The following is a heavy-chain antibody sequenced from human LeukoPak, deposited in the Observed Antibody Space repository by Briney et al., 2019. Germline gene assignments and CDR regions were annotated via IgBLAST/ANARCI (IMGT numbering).Heavy chain of an antibody. D-gene: IGHD3-22*01. J-gene: IGHJ4*02. CDR2: ISGSGGST. CDR3: AKDGNYDSSGYYYHRYFDY. V-gene: IGHV3-23*01. CDR1: GFTFSSYA. Sequence: GGSLRLSCAASGFTFSSYAMSWVRQAPGKGLEWVSAISGSGGSTCYADSVKGRFTISRDNSKNTLYLQMNSLRAEDTAVYYCAKDGNYDSSGYYYHRYFDYWGQGTLVTVSS.